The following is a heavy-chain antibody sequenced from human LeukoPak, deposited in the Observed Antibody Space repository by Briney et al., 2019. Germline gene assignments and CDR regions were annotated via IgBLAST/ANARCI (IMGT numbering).Heavy chain of an antibody. J-gene: IGHJ4*02. CDR2: ISSSSSYI. CDR3: AKEYSSSWYHQFDY. CDR1: GLSFSSYT. V-gene: IGHV3-21*04. Sequence: GGSLRLSCGASGLSFSSYTMNWVRQAPGKGLEWVSSISSSSSYIYYADSVKGRFTISRDNSKNTLYLQMNSLRAEDTAVYYCAKEYSSSWYHQFDYWGQGTLVTVSS. D-gene: IGHD6-13*01.